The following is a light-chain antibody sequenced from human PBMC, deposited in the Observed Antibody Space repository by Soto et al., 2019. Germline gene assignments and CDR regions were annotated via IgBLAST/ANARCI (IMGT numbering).Light chain of an antibody. CDR2: ETS. V-gene: IGKV1-6*01. CDR1: QAISND. Sequence: IQMTQSPSSLFASVGDRVTISCRASQAISNDLGWFQQKPGKAPIVLIYETSTLRSGVPSRFSGSRSGTDFTLTISSLQPEDFATYYCLQDYDFPRTFGQGTKVEIK. J-gene: IGKJ1*01. CDR3: LQDYDFPRT.